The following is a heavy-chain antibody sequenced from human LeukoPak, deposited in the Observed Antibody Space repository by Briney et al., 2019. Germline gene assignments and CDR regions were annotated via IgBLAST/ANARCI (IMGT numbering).Heavy chain of an antibody. CDR3: ARMGATASFFQH. J-gene: IGHJ1*01. D-gene: IGHD1-26*01. V-gene: IGHV4-34*01. CDR1: GGSFSGYY. Sequence: SETLSLTXAVYGGSFSGYYWSWIRQPPGKGLEWIGEINHSGGTNYNPSLKSRVTISVDTSKNQFSLKLSSVTAADTAVYYCARMGATASFFQHWGQGTLVTVSS. CDR2: INHSGGT.